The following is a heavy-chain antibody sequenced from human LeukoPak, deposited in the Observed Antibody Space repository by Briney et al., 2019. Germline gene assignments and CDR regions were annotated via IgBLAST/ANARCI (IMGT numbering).Heavy chain of an antibody. CDR2: INHSGST. Sequence: PSETLSLTCAVYGGSFSGYYWSWNRQPTGKGLEWIGEINHSGSTNYNPSLKSRVTISVDTSKNQFSLKLSSVTAADTAVYYCAGNEWELHFDYWGQGTLVTVSS. CDR3: AGNEWELHFDY. J-gene: IGHJ4*02. D-gene: IGHD1-26*01. CDR1: GGSFSGYY. V-gene: IGHV4-34*01.